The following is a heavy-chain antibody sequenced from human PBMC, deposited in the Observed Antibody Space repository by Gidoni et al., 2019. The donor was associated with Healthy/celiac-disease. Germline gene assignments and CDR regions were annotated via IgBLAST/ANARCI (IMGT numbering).Heavy chain of an antibody. CDR2: IHSSGST. CDR3: ARRTRNFAFDI. D-gene: IGHD1-7*01. CDR1: GRSVSSGSYY. J-gene: IGHJ3*02. Sequence: QVQLQASGPGLVQPSETLSLTCTVSGRSVSSGSYYWSWIRQPPGKGLEWIGYIHSSGSTNHNPSLKSRVTISVDTSKNQFSLKLSSVTAADTAVYYCARRTRNFAFDIWGQGTMVTVSS. V-gene: IGHV4-61*01.